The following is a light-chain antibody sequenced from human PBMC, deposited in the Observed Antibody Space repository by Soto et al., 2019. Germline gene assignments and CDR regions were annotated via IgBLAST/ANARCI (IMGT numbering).Light chain of an antibody. CDR1: SRDVGGYNY. V-gene: IGLV2-14*01. CDR2: DVS. Sequence: QSALTQPVSVSGSPGQSITISCTGTSRDVGGYNYVSWYQQHPGKAPKLMIYDVSNRPSGVSNRFSGSKSGNTASLTISGLQAEDEDDYYCSSYTSSSTYVFGTGTKLTVL. CDR3: SSYTSSSTYV. J-gene: IGLJ1*01.